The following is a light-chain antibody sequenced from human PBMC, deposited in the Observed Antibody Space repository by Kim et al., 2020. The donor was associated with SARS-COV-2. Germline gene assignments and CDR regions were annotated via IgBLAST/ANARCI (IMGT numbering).Light chain of an antibody. Sequence: QSINTSCTGTSRDVGGYNYVSWYQQHPGKATKLMIYDVSKRPSGVPDRFSDSKSGNTATLTIYRLQAEDEADYYCCSYAGRYTFYVFGSGTKVTVL. CDR1: SRDVGGYNY. CDR3: CSYAGRYTFYV. J-gene: IGLJ1*01. V-gene: IGLV2-11*01. CDR2: DVS.